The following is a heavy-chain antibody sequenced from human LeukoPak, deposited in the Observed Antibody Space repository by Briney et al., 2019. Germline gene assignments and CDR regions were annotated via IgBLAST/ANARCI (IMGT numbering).Heavy chain of an antibody. CDR1: GGSISSSSYY. CDR2: IYYSGST. J-gene: IGHJ6*02. CDR3: ARVAPSGYSSSWYPGYYYGMDV. D-gene: IGHD6-13*01. V-gene: IGHV4-61*01. Sequence: SETLSLTCTVSGGSISSSSYYWSWIRQPPGKGLEWIGYIYYSGSTNYNPSLKSRVTISVDTSKNQFSLKLSSVTAADTAVYYCARVAPSGYSSSWYPGYYYGMDVWGQGTTVTVSS.